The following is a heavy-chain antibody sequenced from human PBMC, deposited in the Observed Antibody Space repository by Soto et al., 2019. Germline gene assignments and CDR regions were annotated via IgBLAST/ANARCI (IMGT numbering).Heavy chain of an antibody. D-gene: IGHD3-22*01. CDR3: ARDRVTMIVVNGMDV. J-gene: IGHJ6*02. CDR1: GFTFSSYW. Sequence: EVQLVESGGGLVQPGGSLRLSCAASGFTFSSYWMHWVRQAPGKGLVWVSRINSDGSSTSYADSVKGRFTISRDNAKNTLYLQMTSLRAEDTAVYYCARDRVTMIVVNGMDVWGQGTTVTVSS. CDR2: INSDGSST. V-gene: IGHV3-74*01.